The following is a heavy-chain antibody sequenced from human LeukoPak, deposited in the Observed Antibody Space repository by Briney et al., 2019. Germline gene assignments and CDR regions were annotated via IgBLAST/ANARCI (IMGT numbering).Heavy chain of an antibody. CDR2: IWYDGSNK. CDR1: GFTFSNYG. Sequence: GESLKISCAASGFTFSNYGMHWVRQAPGKGLEWVAVIWYDGSNKYYADSVKGRFTISRDNSKNTLYLQMSSLRAEDTAVYYCARPHTSSQLFAFDLWGQGTMVTVSS. CDR3: ARPHTSSQLFAFDL. D-gene: IGHD2-2*01. V-gene: IGHV3-33*01. J-gene: IGHJ3*01.